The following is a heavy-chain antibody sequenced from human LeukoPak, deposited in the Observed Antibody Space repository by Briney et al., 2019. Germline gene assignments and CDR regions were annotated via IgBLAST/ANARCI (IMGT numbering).Heavy chain of an antibody. V-gene: IGHV4-59*01. CDR2: ISYSGST. CDR1: GGSISSYY. Sequence: PSETLSLTCTVSGGSISSYYWSWIRQPPGKGLEWNGYISYSGSTNYNPSLKSRVTISVDTSKNQFSLKLSSVTAADTAVYYCARGSSGYSYGWGQGTLVTVSS. CDR3: ARGSSGYSYG. J-gene: IGHJ4*02. D-gene: IGHD5-18*01.